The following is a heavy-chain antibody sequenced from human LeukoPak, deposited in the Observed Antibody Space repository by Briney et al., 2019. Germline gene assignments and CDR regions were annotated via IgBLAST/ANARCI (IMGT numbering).Heavy chain of an antibody. V-gene: IGHV4-30-4*07. CDR2: IYYSGST. CDR3: ARGQAVSPVYFDY. Sequence: SETLSLTCAVSGGSISSGGYSWSWIRQPPGKGLEWIGYIYYSGSTYYNPSLKSRVTISVDTSKNQFSLKLSSVTAADTAVYYCARGQAVSPVYFDYWGQGTLVTVSS. J-gene: IGHJ4*02. D-gene: IGHD5/OR15-5a*01. CDR1: GGSISSGGYS.